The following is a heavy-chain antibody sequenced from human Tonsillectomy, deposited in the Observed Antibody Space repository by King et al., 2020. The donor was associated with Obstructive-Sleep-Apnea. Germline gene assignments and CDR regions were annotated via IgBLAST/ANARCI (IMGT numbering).Heavy chain of an antibody. Sequence: VQLVESGGGLVKPGGSIRLSCAVSGFILNNTWMSWVRQLPGKGLEGVGRVYIISYGGTKDYAAPGKGRFTISRDESKNTVYLEMNSLKIEDTALYYCSRGAAPAYFANWGQGTLVTVSS. CDR3: SRGAAPAYFAN. CDR1: GFILNNTW. CDR2: VYIISYGGTK. J-gene: IGHJ4*02. V-gene: IGHV3-15*01. D-gene: IGHD6-13*01.